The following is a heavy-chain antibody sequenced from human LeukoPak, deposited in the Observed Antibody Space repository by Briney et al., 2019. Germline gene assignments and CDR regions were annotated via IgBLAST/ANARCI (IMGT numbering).Heavy chain of an antibody. D-gene: IGHD1-26*01. CDR2: IIPNFDTT. CDR3: ARVTRYRVGATGPNFDY. V-gene: IGHV1-69*13. CDR1: GGTFNNYA. J-gene: IGHJ4*02. Sequence: ASVKVSCKASGGTFNNYAISWVRQAPGQGLEWVGGIIPNFDTTNYAQKFQGRVTITADESTSTAYMELSSLRSDDTAVYYCARVTRYRVGATGPNFDYWGQGTLVTVSS.